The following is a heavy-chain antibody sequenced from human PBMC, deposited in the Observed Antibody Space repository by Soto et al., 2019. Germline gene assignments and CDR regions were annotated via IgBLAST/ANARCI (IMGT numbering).Heavy chain of an antibody. CDR3: AREGDFGSANYYDY. CDR1: GFTFNSYG. CDR2: ISYDGSDE. Sequence: QVQLAESGGGVVQPGRSLRLSCAASGFTFNSYGMHWVRQAPGKGLEWVAVISYDGSDEYYADSVKGRFTISRDYSKYTLYLQKNSLRAEDTAVYYCAREGDFGSANYYDYWGQGTLVTVSS. D-gene: IGHD3-3*01. J-gene: IGHJ4*02. V-gene: IGHV3-30*03.